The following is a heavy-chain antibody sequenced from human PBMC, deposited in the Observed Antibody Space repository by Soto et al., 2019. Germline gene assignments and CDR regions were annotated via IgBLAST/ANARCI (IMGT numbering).Heavy chain of an antibody. CDR2: IYYSGST. Sequence: SETLSLTCTVSGGSISSSSYYWGWIRQPPGKGLEWIGSIYYSGSTYYNPSLKSRVTISVDTSKNQFSLKLSSVTAADTAVYYCARHWYTTYYDFWSGYYRTGYFDYWGQGTLVTVSS. CDR1: GGSISSSSYY. J-gene: IGHJ4*02. CDR3: ARHWYTTYYDFWSGYYRTGYFDY. D-gene: IGHD3-3*01. V-gene: IGHV4-39*01.